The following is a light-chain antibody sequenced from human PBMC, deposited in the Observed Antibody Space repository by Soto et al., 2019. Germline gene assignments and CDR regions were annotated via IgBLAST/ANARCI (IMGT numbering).Light chain of an antibody. CDR1: QSVSSGH. Sequence: EIVLPPSPGTLSWSPVERAPLSCSASQSVSSGHLAWYQQKPGQAPRLIIYGASSRATGIPDRFSGSGSGTDFTLTIRRMEPEDYAVYYCKKYGHSLWKCGNGTKGDIK. V-gene: IGKV3-20*01. CDR3: KKYGHSLWK. CDR2: GAS. J-gene: IGKJ1*01.